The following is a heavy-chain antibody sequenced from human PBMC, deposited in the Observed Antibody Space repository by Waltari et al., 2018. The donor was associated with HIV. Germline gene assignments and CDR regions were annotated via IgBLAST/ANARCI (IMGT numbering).Heavy chain of an antibody. D-gene: IGHD2-15*01. J-gene: IGHJ4*01. CDR1: GFPFSAYG. V-gene: IGHV3-30*18. CDR3: AKDRLRGSSSSFDY. CDR2: TSFDGGNT. Sequence: QVQLVESGGGVVQPGRSLRLSCAASGFPFSAYGRHWVRQAPGKGLEWVATTSFDGGNTYYADSVKGRFTISRDNSKNTLYLQMNSLRPDDTAVFYCAKDRLRGSSSSFDYWGHGTLVTVSS.